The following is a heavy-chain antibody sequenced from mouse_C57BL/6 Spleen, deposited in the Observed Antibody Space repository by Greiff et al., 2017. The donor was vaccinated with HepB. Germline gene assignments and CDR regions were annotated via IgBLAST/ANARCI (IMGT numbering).Heavy chain of an antibody. Sequence: VQLQQSGPGLVQPSQSLSITCTVSGFSLTSYGVHWVRQSPGKGLEWLGVIWSGGSTDYNAAFISRLSISKDNSKSQVFFKMNSLQADVTAIYYCARTNYYYGSSYHAMDYWGQGTSVTVSS. CDR3: ARTNYYYGSSYHAMDY. V-gene: IGHV2-2*01. D-gene: IGHD1-1*01. CDR2: IWSGGST. CDR1: GFSLTSYG. J-gene: IGHJ4*01.